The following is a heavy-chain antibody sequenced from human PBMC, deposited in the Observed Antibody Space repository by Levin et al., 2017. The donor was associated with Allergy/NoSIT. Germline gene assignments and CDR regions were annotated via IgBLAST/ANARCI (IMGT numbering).Heavy chain of an antibody. CDR3: AKDSSILWHDAFDI. Sequence: ETLSLTCAASGFTFSSYAMSWVRQAPGKGLEWVSAISGSGGSTYYADSVKGRFTISRDNSKNTLYLQMNSLRAEDTAVYYCAKDSSILWHDAFDIWGQGTMVTVSS. CDR1: GFTFSSYA. J-gene: IGHJ3*02. V-gene: IGHV3-23*01. D-gene: IGHD3-10*01. CDR2: ISGSGGST.